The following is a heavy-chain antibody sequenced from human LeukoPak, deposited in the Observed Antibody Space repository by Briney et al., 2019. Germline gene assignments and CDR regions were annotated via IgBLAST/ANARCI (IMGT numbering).Heavy chain of an antibody. D-gene: IGHD2-2*01. V-gene: IGHV4-4*07. CDR2: IYTSGST. CDR3: ARDRDCSSTRCLNTKWFDS. Sequence: PSETLSLTCVVSGGSISSSYYWSWIRQPAGKGLEWIGRIYTSGSTNYNPSLKSRVTMSVDTSKNQFSLKLSSVTAADTAVYYCARDRDCSSTRCLNTKWFDSWGQGTLVTVSS. J-gene: IGHJ5*01. CDR1: GGSISSSYY.